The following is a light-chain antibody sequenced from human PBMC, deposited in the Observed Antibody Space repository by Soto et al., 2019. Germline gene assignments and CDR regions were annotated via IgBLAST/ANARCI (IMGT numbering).Light chain of an antibody. CDR1: QSISSSY. CDR3: QQYDSTTRT. J-gene: IGKJ1*01. Sequence: EIVLTQSPGTLSLSPGERATLSCRASQSISSSYLAWYQQKPGQAPRLLIYGSSSRAPGIPDRFSGSGSGTDFTLTISRLEPEDFVVYYCQQYDSTTRTFGQGNKVEIK. CDR2: GSS. V-gene: IGKV3-20*01.